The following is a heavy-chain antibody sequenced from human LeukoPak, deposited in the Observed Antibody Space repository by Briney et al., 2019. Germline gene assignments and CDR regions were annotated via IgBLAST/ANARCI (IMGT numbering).Heavy chain of an antibody. Sequence: ASVKVSCKASGYTFTGYYMHWVRQAPGQGLEWMGWINPTSGGTKYAQKFQGGVTMTRDTSISTAYMELNTLRSDDTAMYYCARAAGDYGDYDYFYYMDVWGKGTTVTISS. CDR2: INPTSGGT. CDR1: GYTFTGYY. D-gene: IGHD4-17*01. J-gene: IGHJ6*03. V-gene: IGHV1-2*02. CDR3: ARAAGDYGDYDYFYYMDV.